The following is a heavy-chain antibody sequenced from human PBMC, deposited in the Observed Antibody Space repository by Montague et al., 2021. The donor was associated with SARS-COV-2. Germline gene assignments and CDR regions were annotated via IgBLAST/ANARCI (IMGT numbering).Heavy chain of an antibody. CDR3: ARFPYSYDNWFDP. CDR2: IYYSGST. J-gene: IGHJ5*02. V-gene: IGHV4-39*01. Sequence: SETLSLTCTVSGGSISSSSYYWGWIRQPPGKGLEWIGSIYYSGSTYYNPSLKSRVTISVDTSKNQFSLQLSSVTAADTAVYYCARFPYSYDNWFDPWGQGTLVTVSS. D-gene: IGHD3-22*01. CDR1: GGSISSSSYY.